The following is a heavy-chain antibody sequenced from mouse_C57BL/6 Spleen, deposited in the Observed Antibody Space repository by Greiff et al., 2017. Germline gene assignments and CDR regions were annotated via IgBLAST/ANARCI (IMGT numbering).Heavy chain of an antibody. CDR1: GFTFSSYG. CDR3: ARGDWETAWFAY. J-gene: IGHJ3*01. V-gene: IGHV5-6*01. CDR2: ISSGGSYT. D-gene: IGHD4-1*01. Sequence: EVKLVESGGDLVKPGGSLKLSCAASGFTFSSYGMSWVRQTPDKRLEWVATISSGGSYTYYPDSVKGRFTISRDNAKNTLYLQMSSLKSEDTAMYYCARGDWETAWFAYWGQGTLVTVSA.